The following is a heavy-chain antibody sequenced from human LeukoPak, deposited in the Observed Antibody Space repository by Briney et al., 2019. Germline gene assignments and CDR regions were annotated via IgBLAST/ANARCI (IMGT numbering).Heavy chain of an antibody. CDR3: ARYYYDSSGYYHNWFDP. CDR1: GGTFSSYT. V-gene: IGHV1-69*02. CDR2: IIPILGIA. J-gene: IGHJ5*02. D-gene: IGHD3-22*01. Sequence: SVKVSCKASGGTFSSYTISWVRQAPGQGLEWMGRIIPILGIANYAQKFQGRVTITADKSTSTAYMELSSLRSEDTAVYYCARYYYDSSGYYHNWFDPWGQGPLVTVPS.